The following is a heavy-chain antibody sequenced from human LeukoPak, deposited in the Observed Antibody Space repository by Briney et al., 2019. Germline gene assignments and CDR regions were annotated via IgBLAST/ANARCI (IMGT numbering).Heavy chain of an antibody. CDR2: IYYSGST. V-gene: IGHV4-39*07. CDR3: ARLDSSGYYAFDI. Sequence: SETLSLTCTVSGGSISSSSYYWGWIRQPPGKGLEWMGSIYYSGSTYYNPSLKSRVTISVDTSKNQFSLKLSSVTAADTAVYYCARLDSSGYYAFDIWGQGTMVTVSS. J-gene: IGHJ3*02. D-gene: IGHD3-22*01. CDR1: GGSISSSSYY.